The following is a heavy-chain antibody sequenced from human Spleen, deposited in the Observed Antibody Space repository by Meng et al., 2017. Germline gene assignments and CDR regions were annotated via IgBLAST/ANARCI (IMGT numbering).Heavy chain of an antibody. Sequence: QVQLQESGPGPVKPSGTLSLTCAVSGGSISSTTWWSWVRQAPGKGLEWIGEIYQTGSANYNPSLKSRVTISVDKSKTQLSLKVYSVTAADTAVYYCARDNDEHTYAYSYFHHWGRGTLVTVSS. CDR2: IYQTGSA. V-gene: IGHV4-4*02. CDR1: GGSISSTTW. CDR3: ARDNDEHTYAYSYFHH. J-gene: IGHJ1*01. D-gene: IGHD3-16*01.